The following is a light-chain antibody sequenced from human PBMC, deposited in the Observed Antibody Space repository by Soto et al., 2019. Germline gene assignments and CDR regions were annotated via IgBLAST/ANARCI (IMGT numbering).Light chain of an antibody. CDR1: SSDVGGYNY. Sequence: QSVLTQPASVSGSPGQSITISFTGTSSDVGGYNYVSWYQQHPGKAPKLMIYEVSDRPSGVSNRFSGSKSGNTASLTISGLQAEDEADYYCSSYTSSSTLSVVFGGGTKVTVL. J-gene: IGLJ2*01. V-gene: IGLV2-14*01. CDR3: SSYTSSSTLSVV. CDR2: EVS.